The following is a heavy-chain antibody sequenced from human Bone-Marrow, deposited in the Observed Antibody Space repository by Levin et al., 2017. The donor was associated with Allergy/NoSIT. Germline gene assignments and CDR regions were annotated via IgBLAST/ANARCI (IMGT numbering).Heavy chain of an antibody. CDR1: GGTFSSYA. V-gene: IGHV1-69*06. J-gene: IGHJ5*02. D-gene: IGHD2-15*01. CDR3: ARNPGYCSGGSCYFSVWFDP. Sequence: SVKVSCKASGGTFSSYAISWVRQAPGQGLEWMGGIIPIFGTANYAQKFQGRVTITADKSTSTAYMELSSLRSEDTAVYYCARNPGYCSGGSCYFSVWFDPWGQGTLVTVSS. CDR2: IIPIFGTA.